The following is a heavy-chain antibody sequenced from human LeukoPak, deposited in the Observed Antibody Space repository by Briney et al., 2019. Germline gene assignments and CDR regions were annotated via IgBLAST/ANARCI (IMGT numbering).Heavy chain of an antibody. Sequence: SETLSLTCAVYGGSFSGYYWSWIRQPPEKGLEWIGEINHSGSTNYNPSLKSRVTISVDTSKNEYSLKLSSVTAADTAVYYCARGRRYCSSTSCYTVHGFDPWGQGTLVTVSS. V-gene: IGHV4-34*01. CDR3: ARGRRYCSSTSCYTVHGFDP. CDR1: GGSFSGYY. D-gene: IGHD2-2*02. J-gene: IGHJ5*02. CDR2: INHSGST.